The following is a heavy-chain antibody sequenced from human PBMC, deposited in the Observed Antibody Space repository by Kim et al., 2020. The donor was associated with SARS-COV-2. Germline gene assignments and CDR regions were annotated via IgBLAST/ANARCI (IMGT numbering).Heavy chain of an antibody. Sequence: GGSLRLSCAASGFTFSSYSMNWVRQAPGKGLEWVSSISSSSSYIYYADSVKGRFTISRDNAKNSLYLQMNSLRAEDTAVYYCARDLVGHRRSYFDYWGQGTLVTVSS. V-gene: IGHV3-21*01. CDR1: GFTFSSYS. CDR3: ARDLVGHRRSYFDY. D-gene: IGHD2-8*02. J-gene: IGHJ4*02. CDR2: ISSSSSYI.